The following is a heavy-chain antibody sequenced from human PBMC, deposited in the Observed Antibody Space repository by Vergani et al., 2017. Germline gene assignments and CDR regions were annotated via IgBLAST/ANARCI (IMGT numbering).Heavy chain of an antibody. CDR1: NDSVSNTFYY. D-gene: IGHD2-15*01. CDR2: IYYSGST. Sequence: QVQLQESGPGLVKPSETLSLTCTVSNDSVSNTFYYWGWIRQTPGKRLEWIGSIYYSGSTYYNPSLQSRVTMSVDTSKSQFSLKLSSVTAADTAVYYCTRRWAVVDANNWFDPWGQGALVSVSS. J-gene: IGHJ5*02. V-gene: IGHV4-39*01. CDR3: TRRWAVVDANNWFDP.